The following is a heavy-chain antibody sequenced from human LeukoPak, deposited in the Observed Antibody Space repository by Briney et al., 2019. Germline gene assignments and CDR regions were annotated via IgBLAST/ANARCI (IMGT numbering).Heavy chain of an antibody. CDR1: GGSISSHY. CDR3: AGVQRRLDGADY. V-gene: IGHV4-59*11. Sequence: SETLSLTCTVSGGSISSHYWSWIRQPPGNGLEWIGYIYYSGSTYYNPSLRSRVTISVDTSKNLFSLKLSSVTAADTAVYYCAGVQRRLDGADYWGQGTLVTVSS. D-gene: IGHD6-19*01. J-gene: IGHJ4*02. CDR2: IYYSGST.